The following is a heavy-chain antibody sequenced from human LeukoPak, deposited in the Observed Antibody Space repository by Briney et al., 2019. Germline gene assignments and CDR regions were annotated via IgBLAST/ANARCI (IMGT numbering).Heavy chain of an antibody. CDR3: ARDRAMVADWYFDL. CDR2: IYYSGTT. CDR1: GGSISTYY. Sequence: SETLSLTCTVSGGSISTYYWTWIRQPPGKGLEWIGYIYYSGTTNYNPSLKSRVTISVDTSKNQFSLKLSSVTAADTAVYYCARDRAMVADWYFDLWGRGTLVTVSS. V-gene: IGHV4-59*01. D-gene: IGHD5-18*01. J-gene: IGHJ2*01.